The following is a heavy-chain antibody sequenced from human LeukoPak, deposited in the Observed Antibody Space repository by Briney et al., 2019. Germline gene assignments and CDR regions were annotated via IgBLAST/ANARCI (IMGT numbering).Heavy chain of an antibody. J-gene: IGHJ4*02. CDR3: AKVASYDILTGYSHFDF. CDR1: RFTFGSYA. Sequence: GGSLRLSCAASRFTFGSYAMSWVRQAPGKGLEWASAIGGSGGSVYYADSVRGRFIISRDNSKNTLYLQMNSLRAEDTAVYYCAKVASYDILTGYSHFDFWGQGTPVTVSS. D-gene: IGHD3-9*01. CDR2: IGGSGGSV. V-gene: IGHV3-23*01.